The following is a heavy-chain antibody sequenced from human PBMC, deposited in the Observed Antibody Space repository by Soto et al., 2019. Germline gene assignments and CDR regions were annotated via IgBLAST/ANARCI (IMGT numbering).Heavy chain of an antibody. D-gene: IGHD2-2*01. CDR1: GGSISSGGYS. V-gene: IGHV4-30-2*01. CDR3: ARVGVPAATDRRAFDI. J-gene: IGHJ3*02. CDR2: IYHSGST. Sequence: QLQLQESGSGLVKPSQTLSLTCAVSGGSISSGGYSWSWIRQPPGKGLEWIGYIYHSGSTYYNPSLKSRVTISVDRSKNQFSLKLSSVTAADTAVYYCARVGVPAATDRRAFDIWGQGTMVTVSS.